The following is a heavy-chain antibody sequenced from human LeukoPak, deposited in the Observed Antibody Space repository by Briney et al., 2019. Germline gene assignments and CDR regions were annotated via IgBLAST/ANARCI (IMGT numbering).Heavy chain of an antibody. CDR3: ARGVVAGVDY. CDR1: GYTFTNYY. Sequence: ASVKVSCKASGYTFTNYYMHWVRQAPGQGLEWMGIINPSGGSTSYAQKFQGRVTMTRDTSITTAYMELTSLSSEDTAVYYCARGVVAGVDYWGQGTLVTVSS. D-gene: IGHD2-2*01. V-gene: IGHV1-46*01. J-gene: IGHJ4*02. CDR2: INPSGGST.